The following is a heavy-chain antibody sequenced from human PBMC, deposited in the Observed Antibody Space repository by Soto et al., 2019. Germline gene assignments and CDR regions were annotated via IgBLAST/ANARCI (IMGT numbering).Heavy chain of an antibody. D-gene: IGHD3-9*01. CDR1: GFTFSSYA. CDR3: ARDAGRDYDILTGYPSIFYYYYYYGMDV. Sequence: SGGSLRLSCAASGFTFSSYAMHWVRQAPGKGLEWVAVISYDGSNKYYADSVKGRFTISRDNSKNTLYLQMNSLRAEDTAVYYCARDAGRDYDILTGYPSIFYYYYYYGMDVWGQGTTVTVSS. V-gene: IGHV3-30-3*01. J-gene: IGHJ6*02. CDR2: ISYDGSNK.